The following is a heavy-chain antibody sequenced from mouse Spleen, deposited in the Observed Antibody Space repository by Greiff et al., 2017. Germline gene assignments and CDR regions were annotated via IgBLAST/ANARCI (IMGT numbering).Heavy chain of an antibody. Sequence: VQLQQSGPELVKPGASVKISCKASGYSFTGYYMNWVKQSPEKSLEWIGEINPSTGGTTYNQKFKAKATLTVDKSSSTAYMQLKSLTSEDSAVYYCAIGSYFDYWGQGTTLTVSS. V-gene: IGHV1-42*01. CDR3: AIGSYFDY. J-gene: IGHJ2*01. CDR1: GYSFTGYY. CDR2: INPSTGGT. D-gene: IGHD3-3*01.